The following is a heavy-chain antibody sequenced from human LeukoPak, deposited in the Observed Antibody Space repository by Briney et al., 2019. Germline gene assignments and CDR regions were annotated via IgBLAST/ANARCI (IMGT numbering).Heavy chain of an antibody. CDR2: INPRIGDT. D-gene: IGHD1-7*01. Sequence: ASVKVSCKASGYTFTGFYIHWVRQAPGQGLEWMGRINPRIGDTNSARTFQGRVTMTRDPSISTAYMDLNRLTSDDTAVYYCARGAWDYDGKDYWGQGTLVTVSS. J-gene: IGHJ4*02. CDR1: GYTFTGFY. V-gene: IGHV1-2*06. CDR3: ARGAWDYDGKDY.